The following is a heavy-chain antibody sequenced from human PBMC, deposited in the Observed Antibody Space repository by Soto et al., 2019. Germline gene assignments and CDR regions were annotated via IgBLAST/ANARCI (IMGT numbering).Heavy chain of an antibody. Sequence: SSETLSLTCTVSGGSIASSNYYWGWIRQPPGKGLEWIGSISYSGSTYYNPSLKSRVTISVDTSKNQFSLKLTSVTAADTAVYYCARQSGSGSYDIYSYSGMDVWGQGTRVTVSS. CDR3: ARQSGSGSYDIYSYSGMDV. CDR2: ISYSGST. D-gene: IGHD3-10*01. V-gene: IGHV4-39*01. J-gene: IGHJ6*02. CDR1: GGSIASSNYY.